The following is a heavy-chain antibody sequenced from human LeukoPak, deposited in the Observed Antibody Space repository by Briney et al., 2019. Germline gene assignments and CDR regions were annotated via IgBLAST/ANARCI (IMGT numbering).Heavy chain of an antibody. V-gene: IGHV3-7*01. CDR3: ARGLPTGVDAFDI. CDR2: IKQDGSEK. Sequence: GGSLRLSCAASGFIFSTYWMTWVRQAPGKGLEWVANIKQDGSEKYYVDSLKGRFTIPRDNAKNLLYLQMNSLRAEDTAVYYCARGLPTGVDAFDIWGQGTMVTVSS. J-gene: IGHJ3*02. D-gene: IGHD4-23*01. CDR1: GFIFSTYW.